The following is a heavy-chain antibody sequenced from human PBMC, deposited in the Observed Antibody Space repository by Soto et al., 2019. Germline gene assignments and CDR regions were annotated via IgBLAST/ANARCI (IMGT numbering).Heavy chain of an antibody. V-gene: IGHV3-23*01. Sequence: GGSLRLSCAASGFTFSSYAMSWVRQAPGKGLEWVSGISGSGDSTYYADSVKGRFTISRDNAKNSVYLQMNSLRAEDTAVYYCARSDCTSTSCYVVWFDPWGQGTLVTVSS. J-gene: IGHJ5*02. CDR3: ARSDCTSTSCYVVWFDP. D-gene: IGHD2-2*01. CDR1: GFTFSSYA. CDR2: ISGSGDST.